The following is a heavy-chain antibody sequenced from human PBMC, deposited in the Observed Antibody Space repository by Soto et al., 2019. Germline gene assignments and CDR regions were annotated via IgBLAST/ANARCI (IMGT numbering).Heavy chain of an antibody. J-gene: IGHJ5*02. CDR1: GGSISSGGYY. CDR3: ARTSYDSSGTAADP. V-gene: IGHV4-31*03. CDR2: IYYSGST. D-gene: IGHD3-22*01. Sequence: QVQLQESGPGLVKPSQTLSLTCTVSGGSISSGGYYWSWIRQHPGKGLEWIGYIYYSGSTYYNPSLKSRVTISVDPSKNQFSLKLSSVTAADTALYYCARTSYDSSGTAADPWGQGTLVTGSS.